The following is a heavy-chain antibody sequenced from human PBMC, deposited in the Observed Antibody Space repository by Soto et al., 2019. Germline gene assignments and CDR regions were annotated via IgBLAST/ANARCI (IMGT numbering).Heavy chain of an antibody. CDR1: GFTFSSYW. D-gene: IGHD6-6*01. CDR3: ARQGGSIAARPGDY. Sequence: GGSLRLSCAASGFTFSSYWMSWVRQAPGKGLEWVANIKQDGSEKYYVDSVKGRFTISRDNAKNSLYLQMNSLRAEDTAVYYCARQGGSIAARPGDYWGQGTLVTVSS. J-gene: IGHJ4*02. CDR2: IKQDGSEK. V-gene: IGHV3-7*01.